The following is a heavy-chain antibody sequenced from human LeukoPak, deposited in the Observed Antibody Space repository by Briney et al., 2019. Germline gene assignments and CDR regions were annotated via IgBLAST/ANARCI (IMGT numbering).Heavy chain of an antibody. CDR2: IYYSGSI. CDR3: ARSRGYSYGTTFLDY. D-gene: IGHD5-18*01. J-gene: IGHJ4*02. Sequence: SETLSLTCTVSGGSISTYYWSWIRQPPGKGLEWIGYIYYSGSINYNPTLKSRVTISVDTSKNQFSLKLSSVTAADTAVYYCARSRGYSYGTTFLDYWGQGTLVTVSS. CDR1: GGSISTYY. V-gene: IGHV4-59*08.